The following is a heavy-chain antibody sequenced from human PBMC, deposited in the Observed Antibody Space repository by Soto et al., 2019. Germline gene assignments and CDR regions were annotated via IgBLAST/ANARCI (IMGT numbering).Heavy chain of an antibody. J-gene: IGHJ4*02. CDR2: IIPTFGTA. V-gene: IGHV1-69*13. CDR1: GGTFSSYA. D-gene: IGHD2-15*01. CDR3: ARKGSSRTCGGSCFWSLDY. Sequence: GASVKVSCKASGGTFSSYAISWVRQAPGQGLEWMGGIIPTFGTANYAQKFQGRVTITADESTSTAYMELSSLRSEDTAVYYCARKGSSRTCGGSCFWSLDYWGQGTLVTVSS.